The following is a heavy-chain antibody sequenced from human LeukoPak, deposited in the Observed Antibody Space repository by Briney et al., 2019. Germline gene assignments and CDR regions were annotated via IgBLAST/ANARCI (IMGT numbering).Heavy chain of an antibody. CDR2: INPGGDNT. D-gene: IGHD5-24*01. V-gene: IGHV1-46*01. CDR1: GYTFTKSY. Sequence: ASVKVSCKASGYTFTKSYIHWVRQAPGQRLEWMGLINPGGDNTKYAQNFQGRVTMTSDTSARTVYMELSSLRSEDTAIYYCARIRDGYNDAYDIWGQGTVVTVPS. CDR3: ARIRDGYNDAYDI. J-gene: IGHJ3*02.